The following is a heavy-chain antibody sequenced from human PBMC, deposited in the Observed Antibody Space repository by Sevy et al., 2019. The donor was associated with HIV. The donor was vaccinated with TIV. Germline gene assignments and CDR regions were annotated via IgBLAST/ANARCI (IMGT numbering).Heavy chain of an antibody. V-gene: IGHV3-21*01. J-gene: IGHJ6*02. CDR1: GFTFSSYS. CDR2: ISSSSSYI. Sequence: GGSLRLSCAASGFTFSSYSMIWVRQAPGKGLEWVSSISSSSSYIYYADSVKGRFTISRDNAKNSLYLQMNSLRAEDTAVYYCAREGYSSTSYGMDVWGQGTTVTVSS. CDR3: AREGYSSTSYGMDV. D-gene: IGHD6-13*01.